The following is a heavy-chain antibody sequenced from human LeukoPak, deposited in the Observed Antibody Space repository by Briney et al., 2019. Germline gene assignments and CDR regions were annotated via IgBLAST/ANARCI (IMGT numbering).Heavy chain of an antibody. J-gene: IGHJ6*03. V-gene: IGHV3-48*03. CDR3: ARVGSSSLYYYYMDV. CDR1: GFTFSSYE. CDR2: ISSSGGTR. D-gene: IGHD6-13*01. Sequence: PGGSLRLSCAASGFTFSSYEMNWVRQAPGKGLEWVSYISSSGGTRYYADSVKGRFTISRDNAKNSLYLQINSLRAEDTAVYYCARVGSSSLYYYYMDVWGKGTTVIISS.